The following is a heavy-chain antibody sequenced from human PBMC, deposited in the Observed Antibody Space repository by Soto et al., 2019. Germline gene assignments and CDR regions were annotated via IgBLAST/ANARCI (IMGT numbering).Heavy chain of an antibody. J-gene: IGHJ6*02. Sequence: EVQLVESGGGLVQPGGSLRLSCAAPGFTFGSYWMHWVRQAPGKGLVWVSHISLDGSRTTYADSVKGRFTISRDNAKSTLYLLMNSLRAEDAAVYYCAKAPPGYSFCYRYYGIDVLGQGTTVTVSS. CDR1: GFTFGSYW. D-gene: IGHD2-15*01. CDR3: AKAPPGYSFCYRYYGIDV. CDR2: ISLDGSRT. V-gene: IGHV3-74*01.